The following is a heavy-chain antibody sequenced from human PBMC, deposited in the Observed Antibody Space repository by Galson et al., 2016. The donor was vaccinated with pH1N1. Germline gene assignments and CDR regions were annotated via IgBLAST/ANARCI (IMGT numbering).Heavy chain of an antibody. CDR3: AIVRTSASPSWFDP. CDR1: GYTFTAYY. CDR2: INPNTGVT. J-gene: IGHJ5*02. V-gene: IGHV1-2*04. D-gene: IGHD1-26*01. Sequence: SVKVSCKASGYTFTAYYIHWVRQAPGQGLEWMGCINPNTGVTKYAQKFQGWVPMTRDTSISTANMELNRLRSNDPAVYFCAIVRTSASPSWFDPWGQGTLVTVSS.